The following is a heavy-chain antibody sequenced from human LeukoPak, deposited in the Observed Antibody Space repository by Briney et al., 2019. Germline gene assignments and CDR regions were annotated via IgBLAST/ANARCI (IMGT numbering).Heavy chain of an antibody. Sequence: SETLSLTCTVSGGSISSGGYYWSWIRQHPGKGLEWIGYINYSGSTYYNPSLKSRVTISVGTSKNQFSLKLSSVTAADTAVYYCARWAVVVPAARTKYGMDVWGQGTTVTVSS. CDR2: INYSGST. CDR3: ARWAVVVPAARTKYGMDV. V-gene: IGHV4-31*03. J-gene: IGHJ6*02. CDR1: GGSISSGGYY. D-gene: IGHD2-2*01.